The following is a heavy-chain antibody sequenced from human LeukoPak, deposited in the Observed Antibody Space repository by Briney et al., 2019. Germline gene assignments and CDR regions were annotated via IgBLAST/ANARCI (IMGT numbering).Heavy chain of an antibody. J-gene: IGHJ4*02. CDR2: IRYDGSNE. CDR3: AKEGTASKPSDLDY. Sequence: GGSLRLSCAASGFTFSDYGMHWVRQAPGKGLEGGAFIRYDGSNEYYADSVKGRFTISRDSPKNTLYLQMNSLRAEDTAVYYCAKEGTASKPSDLDYWGQGTLVTVSS. V-gene: IGHV3-30*02. D-gene: IGHD1/OR15-1a*01. CDR1: GFTFSDYG.